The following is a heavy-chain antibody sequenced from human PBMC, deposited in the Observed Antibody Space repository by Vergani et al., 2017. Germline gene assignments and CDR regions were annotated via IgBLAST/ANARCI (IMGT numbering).Heavy chain of an antibody. V-gene: IGHV4-38-2*02. CDR1: GYSISSGYY. Sequence: QVQLQESGPGLVKPSETLSLTCAVSGYSISSGYYWGWIRQPPGKGLEWIGSIYHSGSTYYNPSLKSRVTISVDTSKNQFSLKLSSVTAEDTAVYYCARDYSGSYLPDDAFDIWGQGTMVTVSS. CDR3: ARDYSGSYLPDDAFDI. CDR2: IYHSGST. J-gene: IGHJ3*02. D-gene: IGHD1-26*01.